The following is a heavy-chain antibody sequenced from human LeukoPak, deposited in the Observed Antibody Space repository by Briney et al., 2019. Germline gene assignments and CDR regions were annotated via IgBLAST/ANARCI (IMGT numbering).Heavy chain of an antibody. V-gene: IGHV4-39*05. D-gene: IGHD5-18*01. J-gene: IGHJ6*03. CDR3: ADTSYYYYYMEA. CDR1: GVSISSSTYY. CDR2: IYYSGTT. Sequence: PSDTPSPTCTVSGVSISSSTYYWGWIRQPPGKGLEWIGSIYYSGTTYYNPSLKSRVTISVDTSKSQISLKLTSVTAADTAVYYCADTSYYYYYMEATRDGTTFTVSS.